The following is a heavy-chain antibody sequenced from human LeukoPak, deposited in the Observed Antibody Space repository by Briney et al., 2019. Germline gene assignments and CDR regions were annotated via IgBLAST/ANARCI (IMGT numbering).Heavy chain of an antibody. J-gene: IGHJ4*02. CDR1: VGTFSSYA. V-gene: IGHV1-69*04. D-gene: IGHD5-18*01. CDR3: ARVEAPGYSYGQYYFDY. Sequence: SVKVSCKASVGTFSSYAISWVRQAPGQGLEWMGSVIPILGIANYAQKFQCRVTITADKSTSTAYMELSSLRSEDTAVYYCARVEAPGYSYGQYYFDYWGQGTLVTVSS. CDR2: VIPILGIA.